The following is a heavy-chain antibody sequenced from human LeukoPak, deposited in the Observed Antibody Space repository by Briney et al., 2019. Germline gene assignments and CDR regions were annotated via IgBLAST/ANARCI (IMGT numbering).Heavy chain of an antibody. J-gene: IGHJ4*02. CDR1: GFTFSSYS. CDR3: ARDQAITFGGVIVPDY. Sequence: QPGGSLRLSCAASGFTFSSYSMNWVRQAPGKGLEWVSYISSSSTIYYADSVKGRFTISRDNAKNSLYLQMNSLRAEDTAVYYCARDQAITFGGVIVPDYWGQGTLVTVSS. D-gene: IGHD3-16*02. CDR2: ISSSSTI. V-gene: IGHV3-48*04.